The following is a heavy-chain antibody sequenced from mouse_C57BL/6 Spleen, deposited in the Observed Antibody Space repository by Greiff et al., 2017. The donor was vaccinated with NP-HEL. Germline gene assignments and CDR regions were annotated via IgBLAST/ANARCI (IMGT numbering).Heavy chain of an antibody. CDR1: GYTFTSYW. CDR2: IDPSDSYT. Sequence: QVQLQQPGAELVMPGASVKLSCKASGYTFTSYWMHWVKQRPGQGLEWIGEIDPSDSYTNYNQKFKGESTLTVDKSSSTAYMQLSSLTSEDSAVYYCARRGFLYYFDYWGQGTTLTVSS. CDR3: ARRGFLYYFDY. J-gene: IGHJ2*01. V-gene: IGHV1-69*01.